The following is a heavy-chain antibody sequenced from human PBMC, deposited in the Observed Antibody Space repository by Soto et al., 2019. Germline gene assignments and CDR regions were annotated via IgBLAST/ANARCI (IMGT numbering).Heavy chain of an antibody. Sequence: QVQLVQSGAEVKKPGASVRVSCKASGYTFTSYYMHWVRQAPGQGPEWMGMINPRSGGTDYAQKFQGRVTMTRDTSTTTVYMELRSLRSEDTAVYYCTRSIITTAGTDAFDLWGQGTLVTVSS. D-gene: IGHD6-13*01. CDR1: GYTFTSYY. V-gene: IGHV1-46*03. CDR2: INPRSGGT. CDR3: TRSIITTAGTDAFDL. J-gene: IGHJ3*01.